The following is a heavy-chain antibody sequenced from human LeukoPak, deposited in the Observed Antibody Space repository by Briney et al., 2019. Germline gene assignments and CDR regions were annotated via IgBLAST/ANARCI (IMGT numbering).Heavy chain of an antibody. CDR1: GVSISSSNSY. Sequence: PSETLSLTCTVSGVSISSSNSYWGWIRQPPGKGLEWIGSIYYSGNTYYNASLKSQVSISIDASKNQFSLKLTSVTAADTAVYYCARQTGSGLFILPGGQGTLVTVSS. CDR2: IYYSGNT. V-gene: IGHV4-39*01. D-gene: IGHD3/OR15-3a*01. CDR3: ARQTGSGLFILP. J-gene: IGHJ4*02.